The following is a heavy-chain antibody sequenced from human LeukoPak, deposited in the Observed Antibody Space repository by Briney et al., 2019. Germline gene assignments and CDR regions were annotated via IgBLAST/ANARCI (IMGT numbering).Heavy chain of an antibody. Sequence: GGSLRLSCAASGFTFSSYAMHWVRQAPGKGLEWVANIKQDGSEKYYVDSVKGRFTISRDNAKNSLYLQMNSLRAEDTAVYYCARGYYDSSGYCYAFDIWGQGTMVTVSS. CDR3: ARGYYDSSGYCYAFDI. CDR2: IKQDGSEK. D-gene: IGHD3-22*01. V-gene: IGHV3-7*04. J-gene: IGHJ3*02. CDR1: GFTFSSYA.